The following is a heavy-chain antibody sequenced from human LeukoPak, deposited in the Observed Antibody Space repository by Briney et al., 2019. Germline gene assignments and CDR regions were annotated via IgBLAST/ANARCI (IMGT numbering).Heavy chain of an antibody. J-gene: IGHJ4*02. CDR1: GYTFTSYG. CDR3: ARTEYYYDSSGYYLLDY. Sequence: GASVKVSCKXSGYTFTSYGISWVRQAPGQGLEWMGWISAYNGNTNYAQKLQGRVTMTTDTSTSTAYMELRSLRSDDTAVYYCARTEYYYDSSGYYLLDYWGQGTLVTVSS. CDR2: ISAYNGNT. V-gene: IGHV1-18*01. D-gene: IGHD3-22*01.